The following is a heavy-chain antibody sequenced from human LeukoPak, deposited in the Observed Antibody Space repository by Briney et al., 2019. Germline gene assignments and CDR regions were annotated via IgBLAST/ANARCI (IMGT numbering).Heavy chain of an antibody. CDR1: GGSISSYY. CDR2: IYYSGST. D-gene: IGHD4-17*01. V-gene: IGHV4-59*08. J-gene: IGHJ4*02. Sequence: PSETLSLTCTVSGGSISSYYWSWIRQPPGKGLEWIGYIYYSGSTNYNPSLKSRLSISVDASKNQFSLKLNSVTATDTAVYYCASLTTVTQGYFDSWGQGTLVTVSS. CDR3: ASLTTVTQGYFDS.